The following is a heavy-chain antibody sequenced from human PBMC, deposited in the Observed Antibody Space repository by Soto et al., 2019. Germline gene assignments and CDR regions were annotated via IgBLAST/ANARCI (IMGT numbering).Heavy chain of an antibody. CDR1: GFTFSSYW. CDR3: ARDFLDSSGWYLSFDY. Sequence: GGSLRLSCAASGFTFSSYWMSWVRQAPGKGLEWVANIKQDGSEKYYVDSVKGRFTISRDNAKNSVYLQMNSLRAEDTAVYYCARDFLDSSGWYLSFDYWGQGTLVTVSS. V-gene: IGHV3-7*03. D-gene: IGHD6-19*01. J-gene: IGHJ4*02. CDR2: IKQDGSEK.